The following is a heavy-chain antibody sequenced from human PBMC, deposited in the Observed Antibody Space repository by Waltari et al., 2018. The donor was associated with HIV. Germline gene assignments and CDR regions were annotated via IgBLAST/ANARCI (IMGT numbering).Heavy chain of an antibody. CDR1: GHTPVELC. CDR3: ATDFSGMVRAYSYYSLDV. D-gene: IGHD3-10*01. CDR2: FDPEYEET. V-gene: IGHV1-24*01. Sequence: QVPLVQSGAEVKKPGASAKVSCKVSGHTPVELCLHWVLQVHGKGLEWRGNFDPEYEETIYAQKVQGRVTMTEDTSSDTADMELSSLTSGDTAVYYCATDFSGMVRAYSYYSLDVWGQGTTVTVSS. J-gene: IGHJ6*02.